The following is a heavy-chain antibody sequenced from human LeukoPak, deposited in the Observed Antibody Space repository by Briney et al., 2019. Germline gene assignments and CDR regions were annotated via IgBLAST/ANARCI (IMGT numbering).Heavy chain of an antibody. Sequence: GGSLRLSCAASGFTFDDYAMHWVRRAPGKGLEWVSGISWNSGSIGYADSVKGRFTISRDNAKNSLYLQMNSLRAEDMALYYCAKDIYSSSSASFDYWGQGTLVTVSS. V-gene: IGHV3-9*03. CDR3: AKDIYSSSSASFDY. D-gene: IGHD6-6*01. J-gene: IGHJ4*02. CDR2: ISWNSGSI. CDR1: GFTFDDYA.